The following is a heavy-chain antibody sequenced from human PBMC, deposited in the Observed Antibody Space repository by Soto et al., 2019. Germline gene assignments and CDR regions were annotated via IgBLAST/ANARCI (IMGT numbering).Heavy chain of an antibody. Sequence: QLQLQESGPGLVKPSETLSLTCTVSGGSISNNNYYWGWIRQSPGKGLEWIGSVYYTGSAYYNPSVNSRFTRSIETSTNHFHLRQTPVSAADPAVYYCGRREGGHYDSGGYYGAFDYWGQGTLVPVSS. CDR2: VYYTGSA. CDR3: GRREGGHYDSGGYYGAFDY. CDR1: GGSISNNNYY. D-gene: IGHD3-22*01. J-gene: IGHJ4*02. V-gene: IGHV4-39*02.